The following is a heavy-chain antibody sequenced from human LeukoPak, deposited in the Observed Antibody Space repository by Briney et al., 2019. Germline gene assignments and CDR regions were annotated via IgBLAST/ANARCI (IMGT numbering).Heavy chain of an antibody. Sequence: GGSLRLSCAASGFTFSNYALSWVRQAPGKGLEWVSLISGSGGQKDYADSVKGRFTISRDNSGNTLNLQMDSLKAEDTAVYYCAKHVWTSIWFFDYWGQGTLVTVSS. CDR3: AKHVWTSIWFFDY. CDR1: GFTFSNYA. CDR2: ISGSGGQK. V-gene: IGHV3-23*01. D-gene: IGHD3-16*01. J-gene: IGHJ4*02.